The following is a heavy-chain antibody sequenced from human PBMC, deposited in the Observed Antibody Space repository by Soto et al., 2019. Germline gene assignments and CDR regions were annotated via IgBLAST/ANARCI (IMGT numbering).Heavy chain of an antibody. CDR3: ARDGSWIPQWIDS. Sequence: LRLSCEASGFTFSLFSMNWVRQAPGKGLEWISYISSSTTTIYYADSVKGRFTLSRDNAKNSLYLQMNSLRDDDTAIYYCARDGSWIPQWIDSWGRGNLVTVPS. CDR1: GFTFSLFS. D-gene: IGHD5-18*01. V-gene: IGHV3-48*02. J-gene: IGHJ4*02. CDR2: ISSSTTTI.